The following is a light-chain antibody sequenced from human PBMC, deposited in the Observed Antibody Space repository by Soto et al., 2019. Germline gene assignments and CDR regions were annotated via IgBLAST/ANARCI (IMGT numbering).Light chain of an antibody. V-gene: IGKV1-33*01. CDR1: QTISSW. CDR2: DAS. CDR3: QQYDYLVT. J-gene: IGKJ5*01. Sequence: DIQMTQAPSTLSGSVGDRVTITCRSSQTISSWLAWYQQKPGRAPKLLIYDASNVETGVPSRFSGTGSGTHFSFSISSLQPEDFATYYCQQYDYLVTFGQGTRLEIK.